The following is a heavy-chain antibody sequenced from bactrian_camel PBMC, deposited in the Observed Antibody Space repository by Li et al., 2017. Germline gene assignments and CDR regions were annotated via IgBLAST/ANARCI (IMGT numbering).Heavy chain of an antibody. Sequence: HVQLVESGGGSVQAGGSLRLSCAASGFTFTNYWMHWVRQGPGKGLEWVSSSSSGALSLVYADSVKGRFTISQGVARDTLYLQMDSLIPDDTAMYYCANGPYGDSWYFLAADFSYWGQGTQVTVS. CDR1: GFTFTNYW. D-gene: IGHD6*01. J-gene: IGHJ6*01. CDR2: SSSGALSL. V-gene: IGHV3S1*01. CDR3: ANGPYGDSWYFLAADFSY.